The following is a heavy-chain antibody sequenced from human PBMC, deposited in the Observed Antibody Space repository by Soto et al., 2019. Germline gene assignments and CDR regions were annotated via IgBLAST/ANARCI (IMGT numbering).Heavy chain of an antibody. D-gene: IGHD6-19*01. CDR3: AKQMDPRSGWYHY. J-gene: IGHJ4*02. CDR2: IKHKNDGGTT. Sequence: GGSLRLSCAASGFNFNNAWMNWVRQAPGKGLEWVGRIKHKNDGGTTDYAAPVKGRFTISRDNSKNTLYLQMNSLRAEDTAVYYCAKQMDPRSGWYHYWGQGTLVTVSS. CDR1: GFNFNNAW. V-gene: IGHV3-15*07.